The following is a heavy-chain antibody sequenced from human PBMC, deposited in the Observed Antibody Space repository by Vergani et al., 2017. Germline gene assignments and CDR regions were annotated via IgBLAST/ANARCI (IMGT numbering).Heavy chain of an antibody. V-gene: IGHV3-21*04. CDR2: ISSSSSYI. D-gene: IGHD6-6*01. CDR1: GFTFSSYS. J-gene: IGHJ3*02. CDR3: AKDPRSIAARPYHDAFDI. Sequence: EVQLVESGGGLVKPGGSLRLSCAASGFTFSSYSMNWVRQAPGKGLEWVSSISSSSSYIYYADSVKGRFTISRDNSKNTLYLQMNSLRAEDTAVYYCAKDPRSIAARPYHDAFDIWGQGAMVTVSS.